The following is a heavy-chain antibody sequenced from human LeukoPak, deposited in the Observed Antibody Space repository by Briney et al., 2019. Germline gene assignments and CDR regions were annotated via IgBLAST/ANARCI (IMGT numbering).Heavy chain of an antibody. V-gene: IGHV3-48*03. Sequence: GGSLRLSCAASGFTFSGYEMNWVCQAPGKGLEWVSYISGTGGTVYYADSVKGRFTISRDNVKKFLFLQMNSLRAEDTALYYCAREGAGTYAHDAFDIWGQGTMVTVSS. CDR2: ISGTGGTV. J-gene: IGHJ3*02. D-gene: IGHD1-26*01. CDR3: AREGAGTYAHDAFDI. CDR1: GFTFSGYE.